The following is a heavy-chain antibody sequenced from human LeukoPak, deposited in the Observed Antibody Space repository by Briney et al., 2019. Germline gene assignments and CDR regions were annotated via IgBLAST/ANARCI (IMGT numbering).Heavy chain of an antibody. J-gene: IGHJ4*02. D-gene: IGHD5-12*01. CDR1: GFTFSAYV. Sequence: GGSLRLSCAASGFTFSAYVMTWVRQAPGKGLEWVSSISGGGSNTYYAASVEGRFTISRDNSKNTLSLQMHSLRAGDTAVYYCAKEIGYDPGIPDYWGQGTLVTVSS. V-gene: IGHV3-23*01. CDR2: ISGGGSNT. CDR3: AKEIGYDPGIPDY.